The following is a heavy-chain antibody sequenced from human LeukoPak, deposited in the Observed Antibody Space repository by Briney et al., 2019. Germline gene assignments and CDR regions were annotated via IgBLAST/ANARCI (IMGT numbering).Heavy chain of an antibody. J-gene: IGHJ4*02. CDR1: GGSFSGYY. CDR3: ARAPFYYYDSSGYQVTDY. CDR2: INHSGST. D-gene: IGHD3-22*01. V-gene: IGHV4-34*01. Sequence: SETLSLTCAVYGGSFSGYYWSWIRQPPGRGLEWIGEINHSGSTNYNPSLKSRVTISVDTSKNQFSLKLSSVTAADTAVYYCARAPFYYYDSSGYQVTDYWGQGTLVTVSS.